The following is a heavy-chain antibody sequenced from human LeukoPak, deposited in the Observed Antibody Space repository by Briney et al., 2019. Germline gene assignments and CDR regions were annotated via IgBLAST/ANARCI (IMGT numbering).Heavy chain of an antibody. CDR1: GFTFSSYW. Sequence: GGSLRLSCAASGFTFSSYWMHWVRQAPGKGLVWVSRIKSAGSSTSYADSVKGRFTISRDNAKNTLYLQMNSLRAEYTAVYYCARGPPNYYGSSVTIDYWGQGTLVTVS. CDR3: ARGPPNYYGSSVTIDY. D-gene: IGHD3-22*01. J-gene: IGHJ4*02. CDR2: IKSAGSST. V-gene: IGHV3-74*01.